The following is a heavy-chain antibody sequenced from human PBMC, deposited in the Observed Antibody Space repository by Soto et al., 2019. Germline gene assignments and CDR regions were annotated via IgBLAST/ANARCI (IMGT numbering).Heavy chain of an antibody. D-gene: IGHD3-10*01. V-gene: IGHV4-30-4*01. CDR2: IYYSGST. CDR3: ARDQAGSGSYYLYYYYYGMDV. Sequence: SETLSLTCTVSGGSISSGDYYWSWIRQPPGKGLEWIGYIYYSGSTYYNPSLKSRVTISVDTSKNQFSLKLSSVTAADTAVYYCARDQAGSGSYYLYYYYYGMDVWGQGTTVTVSS. CDR1: GGSISSGDYY. J-gene: IGHJ6*02.